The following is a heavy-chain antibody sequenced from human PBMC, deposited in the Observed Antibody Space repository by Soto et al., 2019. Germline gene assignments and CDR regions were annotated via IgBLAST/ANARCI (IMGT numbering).Heavy chain of an antibody. V-gene: IGHV3-74*01. J-gene: IGHJ5*02. CDR2: INGDGSSI. CDR3: AREIIAVSGTIRWFDP. CDR1: GFTFSSHW. Sequence: EVQLVESGGGLVQPGGSPRLSCAASGFTFSSHWMHWVRQAPGKGPVWDSRINGDGSSIRYADSVKGRFTISRDNAKNTLYLQMNSLRAEDTAVYYCAREIIAVSGTIRWFDPWGQGTLVTVSS. D-gene: IGHD6-13*01.